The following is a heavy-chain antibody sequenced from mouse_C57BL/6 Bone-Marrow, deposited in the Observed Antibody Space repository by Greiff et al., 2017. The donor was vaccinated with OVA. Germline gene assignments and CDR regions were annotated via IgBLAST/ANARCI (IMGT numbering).Heavy chain of an antibody. CDR1: GYTFTSYT. J-gene: IGHJ3*01. CDR2: INPSSGYT. D-gene: IGHD2-1*01. CDR3: AREDGNGFAY. V-gene: IGHV1-4*01. Sequence: QVQLQQSGAELARPGASVKMSCKASGYTFTSYTMHWVKQRPGQGLEWIGYINPSSGYTKYNQKFKDKATLTADKSSSTAYMRLSSLTSEDSAVYYCAREDGNGFAYWGQGTLVTVSA.